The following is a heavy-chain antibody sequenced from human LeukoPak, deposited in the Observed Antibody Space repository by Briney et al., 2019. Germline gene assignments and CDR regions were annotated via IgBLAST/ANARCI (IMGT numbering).Heavy chain of an antibody. Sequence: PGRSLRLSCAASGFTFSTYAVNWVRQAPGKGLEWVSAISSNEGTTYYADYVKGRFGISRDNSKNTLYLQMNSLRAEDTAVYYCAKDRNGWPTNFDSWGQGTLVSVS. V-gene: IGHV3-23*01. D-gene: IGHD6-19*01. CDR3: AKDRNGWPTNFDS. CDR2: ISSNEGTT. CDR1: GFTFSTYA. J-gene: IGHJ4*02.